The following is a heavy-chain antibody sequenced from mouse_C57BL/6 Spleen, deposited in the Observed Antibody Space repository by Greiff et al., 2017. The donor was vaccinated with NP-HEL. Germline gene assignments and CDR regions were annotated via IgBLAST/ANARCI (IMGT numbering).Heavy chain of an antibody. CDR1: GYSITSGYY. CDR2: ISYDGSN. Sequence: VQLKQSGPGLVKPSQSLSLTCSVTGYSITSGYYWNWIRQFPGNKLEWMGYISYDGSNNYNHSLKNQISITLDTSKNQFFLKLNSVTTEDTATYYCAREGDYRNYFDYWGQGTTLTVSS. J-gene: IGHJ2*01. CDR3: AREGDYRNYFDY. V-gene: IGHV3-6*01. D-gene: IGHD1-1*02.